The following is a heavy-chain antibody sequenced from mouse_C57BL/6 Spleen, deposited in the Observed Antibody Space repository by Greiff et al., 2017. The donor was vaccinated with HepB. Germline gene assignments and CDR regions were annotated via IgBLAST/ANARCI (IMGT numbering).Heavy chain of an antibody. Sequence: EVQVVESGPVLVKPGASVKMSCKASGYTFTDYYMNWVKQSHGKSLEWIGVINPYNGGTSYNQKFKGKATLTVDKSSSTAYMELNSLTSEDSAVYYCANYGSSYDWYFDVWGTGTTVTVSS. CDR2: INPYNGGT. J-gene: IGHJ1*03. CDR3: ANYGSSYDWYFDV. CDR1: GYTFTDYY. D-gene: IGHD1-1*01. V-gene: IGHV1-19*01.